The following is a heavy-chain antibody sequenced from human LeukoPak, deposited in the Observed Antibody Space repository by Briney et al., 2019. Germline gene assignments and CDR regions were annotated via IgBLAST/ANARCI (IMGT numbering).Heavy chain of an antibody. CDR1: GYTFTSYG. Sequence: ASVKDSCKASGYTFTSYGISWVRQAPGKGLEWMGWISAYNSNTNYAQKLQGRVTMTTDTSTSTAYMELRSLRSDDTAVYYCARVFPLLQKIDYWGQGTLVTVSS. CDR2: ISAYNSNT. V-gene: IGHV1-18*01. CDR3: ARVFPLLQKIDY. J-gene: IGHJ4*02.